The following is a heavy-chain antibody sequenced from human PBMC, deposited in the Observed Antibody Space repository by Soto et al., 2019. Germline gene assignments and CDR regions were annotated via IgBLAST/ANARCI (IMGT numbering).Heavy chain of an antibody. Sequence: EVHLVESGGGSVQPGGSLRLSCAASGFALSSYWIHWVRQVPGKGLVWVSRINRDGSTTSYADSVRGRFTTSRDNAKDTLYLQMNSLRAEDTALYYCARVGQGRYYFDYWGQGTLVTVSS. J-gene: IGHJ4*02. CDR2: INRDGSTT. CDR3: ARVGQGRYYFDY. CDR1: GFALSSYW. V-gene: IGHV3-74*01.